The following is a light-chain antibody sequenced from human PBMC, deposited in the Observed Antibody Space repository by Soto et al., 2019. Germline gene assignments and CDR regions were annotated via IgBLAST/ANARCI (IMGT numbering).Light chain of an antibody. CDR1: QSLLYRSTNKNY. V-gene: IGKV4-1*01. CDR3: QRYYNTPLT. J-gene: IGKJ4*01. CDR2: WAS. Sequence: DILMTQYPESLTVSVGERATINCKSSQSLLYRSTNKNYLAWYQQKPGQPPKLLIYWASTRESGVPDRFSGSGSGTDFTLTISNVQAEDVAVYYCQRYYNTPLTFGGGTKVEIK.